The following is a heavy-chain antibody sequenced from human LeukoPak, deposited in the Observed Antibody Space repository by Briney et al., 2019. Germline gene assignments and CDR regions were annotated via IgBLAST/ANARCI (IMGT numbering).Heavy chain of an antibody. CDR3: ARSKSEWEPRRGAFDI. Sequence: GGSLRLSCAASGFIFTDYPIHWVRQTPDKGLECVALMSIDGNTKYYANSVRGRFTVSRDNSKNTVYLQMSSLRVEDTAVYYCARSKSEWEPRRGAFDIWGQGTMVTVSS. CDR1: GFIFTDYP. J-gene: IGHJ3*02. V-gene: IGHV3-30-3*01. D-gene: IGHD1-26*01. CDR2: MSIDGNTK.